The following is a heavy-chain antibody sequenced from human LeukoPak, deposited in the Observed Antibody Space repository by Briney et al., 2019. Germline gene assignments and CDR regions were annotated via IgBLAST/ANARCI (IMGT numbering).Heavy chain of an antibody. CDR2: VSHGGTS. V-gene: IGHV4-34*01. D-gene: IGHD2/OR15-2a*01. J-gene: IGHJ5*02. Sequence: SETLSLTCAVSGGPFRGFFWSWIRQAPGKGLEWIAEVSHGGTSNYNPSLKSRITISVDTSKSQFSLKLTSVTAVDTAVYYCARGIFYGGRKQYIWFDLWAQGTLVTVSS. CDR3: ARGIFYGGRKQYIWFDL. CDR1: GGPFRGFF.